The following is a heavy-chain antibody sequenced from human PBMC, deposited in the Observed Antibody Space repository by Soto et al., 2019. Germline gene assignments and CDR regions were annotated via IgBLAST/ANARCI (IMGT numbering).Heavy chain of an antibody. CDR2: ISYDGSNK. V-gene: IGHV3-30*18. D-gene: IGHD6-19*01. CDR3: AKTPSSGSPAYFDY. CDR1: GFTFSSYG. J-gene: IGHJ4*02. Sequence: QVQLVESGGGVVQPGRSLRLSCAASGFTFSSYGMHWVRQGPGKGLEWVAVISYDGSNKYYADSVKGRFTISRDNSKNTLYLQMNSLRAEDTAVYYCAKTPSSGSPAYFDYWGQGTLVTVSS.